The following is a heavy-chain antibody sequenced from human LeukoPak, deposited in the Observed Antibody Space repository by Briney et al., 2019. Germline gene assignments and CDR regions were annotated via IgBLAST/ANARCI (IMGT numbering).Heavy chain of an antibody. CDR1: GGSISSSNYY. CDR3: ARGLWFGDENPPYFDY. D-gene: IGHD3-10*01. CDR2: IYTSEST. V-gene: IGHV4-61*02. J-gene: IGHJ4*02. Sequence: SETLPLTCSVSGGSISSSNYYWSWIRQPAGKGLEWIGRIYTSESTNYNPSLKSRVTISVDTSRNQFSLKLSSVTAADTAVYYCARGLWFGDENPPYFDYWGQGILVTVSS.